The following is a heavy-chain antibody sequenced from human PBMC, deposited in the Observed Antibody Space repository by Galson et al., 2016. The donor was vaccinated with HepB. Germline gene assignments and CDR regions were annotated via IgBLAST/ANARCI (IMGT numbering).Heavy chain of an antibody. CDR1: GFTFNNYG. J-gene: IGHJ6*02. D-gene: IGHD1/OR15-1a*01. V-gene: IGHV3-30*18. CDR2: ISYDGSYK. CDR3: AKGNNRLDV. Sequence: SLRLSCAASGFTFNNYGMHWVRQAPGKGLEWMAIISYDGSYKNSADSVRGRFTISRDNSKNTLYLQMNSLKNEDTGVYFCAKGNNRLDVWGQGTTVTVSS.